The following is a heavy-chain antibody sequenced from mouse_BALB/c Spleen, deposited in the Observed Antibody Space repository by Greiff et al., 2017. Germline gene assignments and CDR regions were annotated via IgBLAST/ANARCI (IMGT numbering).Heavy chain of an antibody. Sequence: VQLQQPGAELVKPGASVKLSCKASGYTFTSYWMHWVKQRPGQGLEWIGEINPSNGRTNYNEKFKSKATLTVDKSSSTAYMQLSSLTSEDSAVYYCARRYYGSHDYWGQGTTLTVSS. V-gene: IGHV1S81*02. CDR2: INPSNGRT. D-gene: IGHD1-1*01. J-gene: IGHJ2*01. CDR1: GYTFTSYW. CDR3: ARRYYGSHDY.